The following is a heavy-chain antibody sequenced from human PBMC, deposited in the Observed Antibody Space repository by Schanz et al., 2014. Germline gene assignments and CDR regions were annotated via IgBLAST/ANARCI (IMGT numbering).Heavy chain of an antibody. D-gene: IGHD3-16*01. CDR3: ARHGGYYDVLNSFDI. V-gene: IGHV4-39*01. CDR2: VYFSGTP. J-gene: IGHJ5*02. CDR1: GGSISSGESY. Sequence: QLQLQESGPGLVKPSETLSLTCTVSGGSISSGESYWGWIRQSPEEGLQYIGSVYFSGTPAYSPSLKGRVTISVDTSKNQFSLRLTSVTAADTAVYFCARHGGYYDVLNSFDIWGQGTLVTVSS.